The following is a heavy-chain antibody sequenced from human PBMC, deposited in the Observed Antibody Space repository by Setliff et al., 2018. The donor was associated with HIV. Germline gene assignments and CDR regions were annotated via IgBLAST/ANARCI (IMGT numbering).Heavy chain of an antibody. Sequence: GGSLRLSCLASGFAFEKYYMSWIRQTPEKTLEWTSFISSTGSYITYADSVKGRFTVSRDNAENSLFLQMDGLRAEDTAIYYCASGIDPYTSTWVDSWGQGTLVTVSS. CDR1: GFAFEKYY. CDR2: ISSTGSYI. V-gene: IGHV3-11*03. CDR3: ASGIDPYTSTWVDS. D-gene: IGHD1-20*01. J-gene: IGHJ4*02.